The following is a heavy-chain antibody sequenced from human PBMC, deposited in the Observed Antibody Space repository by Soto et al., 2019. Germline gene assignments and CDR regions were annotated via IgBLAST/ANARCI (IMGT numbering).Heavy chain of an antibody. Sequence: PSETLSLTCTVSGGSISSYYWTWIRQPAGKGLEWIGYIYYRGSTNYNPSLKSRVTISVDTSKNQFSLKLSSVTAADTAVYYCASHYYDSSGYYYVFDYWGQGTLVTVSS. CDR2: IYYRGST. CDR3: ASHYYDSSGYYYVFDY. CDR1: GGSISSYY. D-gene: IGHD3-22*01. J-gene: IGHJ4*02. V-gene: IGHV4-59*01.